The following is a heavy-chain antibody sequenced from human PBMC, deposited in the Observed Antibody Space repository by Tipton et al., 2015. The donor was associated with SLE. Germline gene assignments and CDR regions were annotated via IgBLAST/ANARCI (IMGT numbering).Heavy chain of an antibody. Sequence: SLRLSCAASGFSVSSSYMSWVRQAPGKGLMWVSRIDSDGTITNYADSVKGRFTISRDNAKDTLYLQMNSLRAEDTAVYYCARSPVDYWNGYSAWGQGTLVAVSS. J-gene: IGHJ4*02. D-gene: IGHD3-3*01. CDR2: IDSDGTIT. CDR1: GFSVSSSY. V-gene: IGHV3-74*01. CDR3: ARSPVDYWNGYSA.